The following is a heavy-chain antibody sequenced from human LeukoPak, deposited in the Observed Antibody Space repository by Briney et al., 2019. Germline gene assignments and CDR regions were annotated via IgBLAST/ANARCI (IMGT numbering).Heavy chain of an antibody. Sequence: PGGSLRLSCAASGFTFSSYGMNWDRQAPGKGLEWVTGIWYDGSTKYYAGSVKGRFTISRDNYKNTLYLQMNSLRAEDTAVYYCARPAIEGVFDIWGQGIMVTVSS. J-gene: IGHJ3*02. CDR1: GFTFSSYG. D-gene: IGHD2-2*02. CDR2: IWYDGSTK. CDR3: ARPAIEGVFDI. V-gene: IGHV3-33*01.